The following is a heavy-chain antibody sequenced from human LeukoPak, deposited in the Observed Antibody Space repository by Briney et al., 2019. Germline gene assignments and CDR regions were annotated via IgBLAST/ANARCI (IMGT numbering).Heavy chain of an antibody. Sequence: ASVKVSCKASGYTFTSYYMHWVRQAPGQGLEWMGIINPSGGSTSYAQKFQGRVTMTRDTSTSTVYMELSSLRSEDTAVYYCARDRGGLPVLYYFDYWGQGTLVTVSS. V-gene: IGHV1-46*01. J-gene: IGHJ4*02. CDR2: INPSGGST. CDR3: ARDRGGLPVLYYFDY. D-gene: IGHD2-15*01. CDR1: GYTFTSYY.